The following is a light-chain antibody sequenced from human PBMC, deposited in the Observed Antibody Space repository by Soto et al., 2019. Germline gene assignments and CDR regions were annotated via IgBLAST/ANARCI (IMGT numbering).Light chain of an antibody. Sequence: QSVLTQPRSASGAPGQRVTISCSGSRSNIGSSNVNWFQQFPGTAPKLIITVSDQRPSGVPDRFSGSKSGTSGSLAISGLQSEDEADYYCAVWDDSLKAYIFGAGTKVTVL. CDR2: VSD. V-gene: IGLV1-44*01. CDR1: RSNIGSSN. J-gene: IGLJ1*01. CDR3: AVWDDSLKAYI.